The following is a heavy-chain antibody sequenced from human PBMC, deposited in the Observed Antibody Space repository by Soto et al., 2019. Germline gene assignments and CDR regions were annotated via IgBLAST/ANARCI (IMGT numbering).Heavy chain of an antibody. J-gene: IGHJ1*01. CDR3: VRGYCTTTPCSGDFQH. V-gene: IGHV1-46*01. Sequence: QVQLVQSGAEVKKPGASVKVARKASGYKFTTYFIHWVRQAPGQGLEWMGMIHPSGDTGYGQKFRGRVTMTIDTSTTTAYMELRNLTSEDTAIYFSVRGYCTTTPCSGDFQHWGQGTLVTVSS. D-gene: IGHD2-8*01. CDR2: IHPSGDT. CDR1: GYKFTTYF.